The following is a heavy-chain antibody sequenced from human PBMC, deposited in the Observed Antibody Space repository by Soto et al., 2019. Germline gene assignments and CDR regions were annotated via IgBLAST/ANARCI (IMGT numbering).Heavy chain of an antibody. J-gene: IGHJ6*02. V-gene: IGHV4-31*03. CDR2: IFYSGST. CDR3: ARDPVQGGGMEV. Sequence: SETLSLTCSVSGGSISSGYFYWSWIRRHPGKGLERIGCIFYSGSTFYNPSLKSRVTISLDASKTQFSLNLSSVTAADTAVYYCARDPVQGGGMEVWGQGTKVTVSS. D-gene: IGHD1-1*01. CDR1: GGSISSGYFY.